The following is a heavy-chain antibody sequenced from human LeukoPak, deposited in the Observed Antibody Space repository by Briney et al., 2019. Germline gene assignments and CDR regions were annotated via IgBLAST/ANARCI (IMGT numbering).Heavy chain of an antibody. CDR1: GYTFTSYD. CDR2: MNPNSGNT. J-gene: IGHJ4*02. CDR3: ARGRGSARPLDY. D-gene: IGHD6-6*01. Sequence: GASVKVSCKASGYTFTSYDINWVRQATGQGLEWMGWMNPNSGNTGYAQKFQGRVTMTRNTSISTAYMELSSQRSEDTAVYYCARGRGSARPLDYWGQGTLVTVSS. V-gene: IGHV1-8*01.